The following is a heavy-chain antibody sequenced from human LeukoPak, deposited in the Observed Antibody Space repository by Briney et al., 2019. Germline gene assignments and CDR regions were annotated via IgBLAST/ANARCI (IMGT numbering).Heavy chain of an antibody. J-gene: IGHJ4*02. Sequence: GGSLRLSCAASGGNFSSYEMNWVRQAPGQGLELVSYISSGGNTVHYADSVKGRFTISRDNTKNSLYLQMNSLRAEDTAVYYCARVPGSSGWNYYFDYWGQGTLVTVSS. CDR3: ARVPGSSGWNYYFDY. CDR2: ISSGGNTV. D-gene: IGHD6-19*01. V-gene: IGHV3-48*03. CDR1: GGNFSSYE.